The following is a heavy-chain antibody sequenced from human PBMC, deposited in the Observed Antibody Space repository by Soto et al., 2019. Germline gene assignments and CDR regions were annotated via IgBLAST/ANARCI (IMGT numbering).Heavy chain of an antibody. D-gene: IGHD6-19*01. CDR1: GGSFSGYY. CDR2: INHSGST. CDR3: VRGLFSGRIDY. Sequence: SETLSLTCAVYGGSFSGYYWSWIRQPPGKGLEWIGEINHSGSTNYNPSLKSRVTISVDTSKNQFSLKLSSVTAADTAVYYCVRGLFSGRIDYWGKGTLVTVSS. V-gene: IGHV4-34*01. J-gene: IGHJ4*02.